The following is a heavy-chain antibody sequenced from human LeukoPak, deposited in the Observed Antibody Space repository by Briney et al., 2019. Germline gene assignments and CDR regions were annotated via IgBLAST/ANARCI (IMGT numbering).Heavy chain of an antibody. J-gene: IGHJ6*03. CDR1: GFTFSSYG. D-gene: IGHD2-8*02. CDR2: IWYDGSNK. Sequence: GGSLRLSCAASGFTFSSYGMHWVRQAPGKGLEWVAVIWYDGSNKYYADSVKGRFTISRDNSKNSLYLQMNSLRTEDTALYYCAKDIFRGALVGYYMDVWGKGTTVTVSS. V-gene: IGHV3-33*03. CDR3: AKDIFRGALVGYYMDV.